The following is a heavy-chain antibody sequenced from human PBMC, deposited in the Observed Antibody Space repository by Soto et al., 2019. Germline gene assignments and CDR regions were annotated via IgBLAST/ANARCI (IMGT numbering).Heavy chain of an antibody. V-gene: IGHV4-31*03. CDR3: ARAYGGLSYSSGWYGYFDY. CDR1: GGSISSGGYY. Sequence: SETLSLTCTVSGGSISSGGYYWSWIRQHPGKGLEWIGYIYYSGSTYYNPSLKSRVTISVDTSKNQFSLKLSSVTAADTAVCYCARAYGGLSYSSGWYGYFDYWGQGTLVTVSS. CDR2: IYYSGST. D-gene: IGHD6-19*01. J-gene: IGHJ4*02.